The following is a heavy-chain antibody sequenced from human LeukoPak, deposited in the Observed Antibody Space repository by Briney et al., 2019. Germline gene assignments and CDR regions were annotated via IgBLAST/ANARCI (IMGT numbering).Heavy chain of an antibody. Sequence: PGGSLRLSCAASGFTFDDYAMHWVRQAPGKGLEWVSGISWNSGSIGYADSVKGRFTISRDIAKSSLYLQMNSLRAEDTAVYYCARKTSGSYGYFDYWGQGTLVTVSS. J-gene: IGHJ4*02. CDR1: GFTFDDYA. V-gene: IGHV3-9*01. D-gene: IGHD1-26*01. CDR3: ARKTSGSYGYFDY. CDR2: ISWNSGSI.